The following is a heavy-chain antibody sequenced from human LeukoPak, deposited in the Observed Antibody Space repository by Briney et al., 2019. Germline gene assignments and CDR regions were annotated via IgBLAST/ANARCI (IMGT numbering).Heavy chain of an antibody. D-gene: IGHD6-25*01. CDR3: ARAGGIRTAALGLDY. CDR2: LYYNGSA. J-gene: IGHJ4*02. CDR1: GGSISTYS. V-gene: IGHV4-59*01. Sequence: SETLSLTCTVSGGSISTYSWSWIRQPPGKGLEWIGNLYYNGSANHNPSLKSRVTISSDTSKNQFSLKLTSVTAADTAVYYCARAGGIRTAALGLDYWGQGTLVTVSS.